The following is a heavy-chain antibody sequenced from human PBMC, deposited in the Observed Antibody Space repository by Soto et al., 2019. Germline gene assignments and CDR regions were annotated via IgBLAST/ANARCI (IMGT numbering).Heavy chain of an antibody. J-gene: IGHJ4*02. CDR1: GFSLSTSGMC. D-gene: IGHD4-17*01. CDR3: ARGSMDSGDSLLGY. Sequence: SGPTLVNPTQTLTLTCTFSGFSLSTSGMCVSWIRQPPGKALEWLALIDWDDDKYYSTSLKTRLTISKDTSKNQVVLTMTNMDPVDTAAYYFARGSMDSGDSLLGYWGQGTRVTVSS. V-gene: IGHV2-70*01. CDR2: IDWDDDK.